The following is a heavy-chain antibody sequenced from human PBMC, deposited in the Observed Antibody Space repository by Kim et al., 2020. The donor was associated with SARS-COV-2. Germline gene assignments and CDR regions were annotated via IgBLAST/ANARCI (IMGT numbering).Heavy chain of an antibody. D-gene: IGHD1-20*01. Sequence: YAVSVKTRITIHPASSQNRFSLQLNSVTPEDTAVYYCARDLVDNWNEFDPWGQGTLVTVSS. J-gene: IGHJ5*02. CDR3: ARDLVDNWNEFDP. V-gene: IGHV6-1*01.